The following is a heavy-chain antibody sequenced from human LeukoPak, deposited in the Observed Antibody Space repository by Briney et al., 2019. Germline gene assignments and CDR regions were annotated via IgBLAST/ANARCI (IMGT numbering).Heavy chain of an antibody. V-gene: IGHV3-30*18. D-gene: IGHD2-2*01. CDR2: ISYDGSNK. Sequence: GGSLRLSCAVSGFTFSSHGMHWVRHAPRKWLERVALISYDGSNKYYADSVKGRFTISRDNSKNTLYLEMNSLRTEDTAIYYCAKTARSGVVVPASTGSWGQGTLVTVSS. CDR1: GFTFSSHG. J-gene: IGHJ5*02. CDR3: AKTARSGVVVPASTGS.